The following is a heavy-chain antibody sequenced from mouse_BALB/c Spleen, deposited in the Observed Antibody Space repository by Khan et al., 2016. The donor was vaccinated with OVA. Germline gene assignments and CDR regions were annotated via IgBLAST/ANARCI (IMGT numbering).Heavy chain of an antibody. CDR1: GFSLTNYG. Sequence: QVQLKESGPGLVAPSQSLSITCTISGFSLTNYGVHWVRQPPGKGLEWLVVIWRDGSTTYNSALKSRLTITKDNSKSQVFLKMNSLQTDDTAIYFCARQPYYHYNVMDYWGQGISVTVSS. D-gene: IGHD2-10*01. V-gene: IGHV2-6-1*01. J-gene: IGHJ4*01. CDR3: ARQPYYHYNVMDY. CDR2: IWRDGST.